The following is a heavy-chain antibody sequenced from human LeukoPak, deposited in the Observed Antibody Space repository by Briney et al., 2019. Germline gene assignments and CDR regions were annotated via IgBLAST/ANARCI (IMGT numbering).Heavy chain of an antibody. CDR1: GFTFSSYA. V-gene: IGHV3-23*01. J-gene: IGHJ4*02. Sequence: GGSLRLSCAASGFTFSSYAMSWVRQAPGKRLEWVSSISGSGDATRYADSVMGRFTISRDNAKNTLFLQMNSLRAEDTAVYYCAKSDCASDGCKLLNYWGQGTLVTASS. D-gene: IGHD3-10*01. CDR3: AKSDCASDGCKLLNY. CDR2: ISGSGDAT.